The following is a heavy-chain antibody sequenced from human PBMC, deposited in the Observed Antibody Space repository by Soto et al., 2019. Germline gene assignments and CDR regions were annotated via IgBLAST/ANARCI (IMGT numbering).Heavy chain of an antibody. CDR3: ARDQPGYSYGYGLGD. CDR2: ISSSSSYI. J-gene: IGHJ4*02. Sequence: EVQLVESGGGLVKPGGSLRLSCAASGFTFSSYSMKWVRQAPGKGLEWVSSISSSSSYIYYADSVKGRFTISRDNAKNSLYLQMNSLRAEDEAVYYYARDQPGYSYGYGLGDWGQGTLVTVSS. D-gene: IGHD5-18*01. V-gene: IGHV3-21*01. CDR1: GFTFSSYS.